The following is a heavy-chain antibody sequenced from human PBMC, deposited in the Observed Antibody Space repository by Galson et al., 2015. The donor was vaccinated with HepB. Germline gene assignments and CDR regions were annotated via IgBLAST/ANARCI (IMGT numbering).Heavy chain of an antibody. D-gene: IGHD3-16*02. CDR3: TRVLQRYDYIWGSYRSGYWYFDL. Sequence: SLRLSCAASGFTFGDNAMSWFRQAPGKGLEWVGFIRSKAYGGTTEYAASVKGRFTISRDDSKSIAYLQMNSLKTEDTAVYYCTRVLQRYDYIWGSYRSGYWYFDLWGRGTLVTVSS. CDR1: GFTFGDNA. J-gene: IGHJ2*01. V-gene: IGHV3-49*03. CDR2: IRSKAYGGTT.